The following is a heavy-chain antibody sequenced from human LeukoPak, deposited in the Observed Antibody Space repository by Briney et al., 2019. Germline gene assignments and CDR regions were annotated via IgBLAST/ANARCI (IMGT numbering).Heavy chain of an antibody. Sequence: SGPLLVNPTETLTLTCTVSGFSPSNARMGVSWIRQPPGKALEWLAHHFSNDEKSYSTSLKSRLTISKDTSKSQVVLTMTNMDPVDTATYYCARHQGTVTTYFHWYFDLWGRGTLVTVSS. D-gene: IGHD4-17*01. J-gene: IGHJ2*01. CDR2: HFSNDEK. CDR1: GFSPSNARMG. CDR3: ARHQGTVTTYFHWYFDL. V-gene: IGHV2-26*01.